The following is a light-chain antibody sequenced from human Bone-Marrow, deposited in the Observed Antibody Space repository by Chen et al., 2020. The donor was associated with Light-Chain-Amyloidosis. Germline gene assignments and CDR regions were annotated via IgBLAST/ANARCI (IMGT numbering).Light chain of an antibody. V-gene: IGLV3-25*02. CDR2: KES. Sequence: SYELTQPPSVSVSPAQTARITCSGDALPKQYAYWYEKKPGPAPVLVIYKESERPSGIPERLYGYSSGRTVTLTISGVQAEEEADYYCRTADSSGTYRVFGGGNKLTAL. J-gene: IGLJ3*02. CDR3: RTADSSGTYRV. CDR1: ALPKQY.